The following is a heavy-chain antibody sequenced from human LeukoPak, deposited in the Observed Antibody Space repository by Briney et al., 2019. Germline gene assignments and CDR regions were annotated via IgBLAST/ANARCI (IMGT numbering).Heavy chain of an antibody. Sequence: GGSLRLSCAASGFSFSSCGMHWVRQAPGKGLEWVTFIRFDGSNKYYADSVKGRFTISRDNSKNTLYLQMNSLRAEDTAVYYCAKDTVVLYSYDLYYFDYWGQGTLVTVSS. D-gene: IGHD5-18*01. CDR1: GFSFSSCG. CDR3: AKDTVVLYSYDLYYFDY. V-gene: IGHV3-30*02. CDR2: IRFDGSNK. J-gene: IGHJ4*02.